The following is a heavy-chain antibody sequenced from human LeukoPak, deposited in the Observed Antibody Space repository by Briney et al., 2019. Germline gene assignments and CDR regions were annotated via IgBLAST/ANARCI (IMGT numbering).Heavy chain of an antibody. CDR3: ATESSRSSAY. D-gene: IGHD6-6*01. CDR1: GFTFNNYA. Sequence: GGFLRLSCAASGFTFNNYAMNWVRQAPGKGLEWVSHISRSGSSIFYADSVKGRFTIFRDNGQNSLYLQMSSLRAEDTAVYYCATESSRSSAYWGQGTLVTVSS. CDR2: ISRSGSSI. V-gene: IGHV3-48*01. J-gene: IGHJ4*02.